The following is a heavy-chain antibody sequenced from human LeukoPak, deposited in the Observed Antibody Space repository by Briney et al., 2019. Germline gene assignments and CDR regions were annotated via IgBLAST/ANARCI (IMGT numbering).Heavy chain of an antibody. CDR3: ARDGTLTAGPFDP. V-gene: IGHV3-30*02. D-gene: IGHD1-1*01. Sequence: GGSLRLSCAAPGITYSSFGMHWLRQAPGKGLEWVAFIWYDGSNKYYADSVKGRFTISRDNSKNTLYLHMNSQRAEDTAVYYCARDGTLTAGPFDPWGRGTRVTVSS. CDR2: IWYDGSNK. J-gene: IGHJ5*02. CDR1: GITYSSFG.